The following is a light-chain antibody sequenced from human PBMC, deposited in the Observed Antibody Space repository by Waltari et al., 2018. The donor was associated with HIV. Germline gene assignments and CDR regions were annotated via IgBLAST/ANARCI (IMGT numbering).Light chain of an antibody. J-gene: IGKJ4*01. CDR3: QQYYSNPLT. CDR1: QSVFWKSNKNNY. CDR2: WAS. V-gene: IGKV4-1*01. Sequence: DIVMTQSPDSLAVSLGERATIHCKSSQSVFWKSNKNNYLAWYQQKPGQPPKLLMHWASTRESGVPDRFSGSGSGTDFTLTISSLQAEDVAVYFCQQYYSNPLTFGGGTKVEI.